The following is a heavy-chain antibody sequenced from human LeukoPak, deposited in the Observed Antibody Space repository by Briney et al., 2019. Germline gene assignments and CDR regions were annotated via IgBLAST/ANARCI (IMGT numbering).Heavy chain of an antibody. Sequence: SETLSLTCTVSGGSISSYYWSWIRQPPGKGLEWIGYIYYSGSTYYNPSLKSRVTISVDTSKNQFSLKLSSVTAADTAVYYCARVLLADSMLSYYYYYMDVWGKGTTVTVSS. J-gene: IGHJ6*03. CDR3: ARVLLADSMLSYYYYYMDV. CDR2: IYYSGST. D-gene: IGHD2-8*01. V-gene: IGHV4-59*12. CDR1: GGSISSYY.